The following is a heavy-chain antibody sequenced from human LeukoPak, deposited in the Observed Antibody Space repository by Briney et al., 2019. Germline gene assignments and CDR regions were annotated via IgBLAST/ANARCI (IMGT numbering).Heavy chain of an antibody. CDR1: GGSISSGSYY. D-gene: IGHD3-22*01. V-gene: IGHV4-61*02. CDR3: ARSTYYYDSSGYQYYFDY. CDR2: IYTSGST. Sequence: SETLSLTCTVSGGSISSGSYYWSWIRQPAGKGLEWIGRIYTSGSTNYNPSLKSRVTISVDTSKNQFSLKLSSVTAADTAVYYCARSTYYYDSSGYQYYFDYWGQGTLVTVSS. J-gene: IGHJ4*02.